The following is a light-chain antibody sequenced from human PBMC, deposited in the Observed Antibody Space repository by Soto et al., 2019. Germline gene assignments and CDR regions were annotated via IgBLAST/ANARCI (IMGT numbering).Light chain of an antibody. Sequence: EIVLTQSPGTLSLSPGERATLSCRASQSVSSIYLAWYQQKPGQAPRLLIFGASNRASGIPDRFSGSGSGTDFTLTISRLEPEDFAVYYCQQYGSSFTFGPGTKVDMK. CDR2: GAS. CDR1: QSVSSIY. V-gene: IGKV3-20*01. CDR3: QQYGSSFT. J-gene: IGKJ3*01.